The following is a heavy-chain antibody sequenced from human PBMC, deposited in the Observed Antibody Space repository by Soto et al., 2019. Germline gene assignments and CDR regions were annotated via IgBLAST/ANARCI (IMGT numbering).Heavy chain of an antibody. CDR1: GFTLSSYA. CDR2: ISYDGSNK. CDR3: ARGGGISMIYPEGNHFDY. D-gene: IGHD3-22*01. J-gene: IGHJ4*02. Sequence: QVQLVESGGGVVQPGRPLRLSCAASGFTLSSYAMHRVRQAPGKGLEWVAVISYDGSNKYYADSVKGRFTISRDNSKNTLYLQMNSLRAEDTAVFYCARGGGISMIYPEGNHFDYWGQGTLVTVSS. V-gene: IGHV3-30-3*01.